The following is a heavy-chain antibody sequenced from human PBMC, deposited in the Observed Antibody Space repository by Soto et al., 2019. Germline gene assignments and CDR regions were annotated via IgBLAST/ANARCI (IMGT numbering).Heavy chain of an antibody. V-gene: IGHV3-23*01. CDR2: ISGSGGST. CDR3: AKGPVVPAARGYYYYYMDV. D-gene: IGHD2-2*01. Sequence: EVQLLESGGGLVQPGGSLRLSCAASGFTFSSYAMSWVRQAPGKGLEWVSAISGSGGSTYYADSVKARFTISRDNSKITLYLQMNSLRAEYTAVYYCAKGPVVPAARGYYYYYMDVWGKGTTVTVSS. CDR1: GFTFSSYA. J-gene: IGHJ6*03.